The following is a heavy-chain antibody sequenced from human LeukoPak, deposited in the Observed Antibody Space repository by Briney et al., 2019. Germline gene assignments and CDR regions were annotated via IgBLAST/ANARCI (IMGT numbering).Heavy chain of an antibody. D-gene: IGHD3-22*01. CDR1: GFTFSSYA. CDR3: AKDSYYYDSSGYLDY. Sequence: GGPLRLSCAASGFTFSSYAMSWVRQAPGKGLEWVSAISCSGGSTYYADSVKGRFTISRDNSKNTLYLQMNRLRAEDTAVYYCAKDSYYYDSSGYLDYWGQGTLVTVSS. J-gene: IGHJ4*02. V-gene: IGHV3-23*01. CDR2: ISCSGGST.